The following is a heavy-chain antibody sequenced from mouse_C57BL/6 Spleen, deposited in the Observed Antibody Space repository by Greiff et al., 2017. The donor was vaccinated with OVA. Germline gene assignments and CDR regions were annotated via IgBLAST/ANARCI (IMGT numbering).Heavy chain of an antibody. CDR1: GFTFSDYG. CDR3: ARRDSNYAGHFDY. Sequence: EVKLVESGGGLVKPGGSLKLSCAASGFTFSDYGMHWVRQAPEKGLEWVAYISSGSSTIYYADTVKGRFTISIDKANNTLFLQMTSLRSEDAAMYYCARRDSNYAGHFDYWGQGTTLTVSS. J-gene: IGHJ2*01. V-gene: IGHV5-17*01. CDR2: ISSGSSTI. D-gene: IGHD2-5*01.